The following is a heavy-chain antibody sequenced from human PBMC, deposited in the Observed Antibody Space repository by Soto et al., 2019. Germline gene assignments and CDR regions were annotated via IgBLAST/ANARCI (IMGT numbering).Heavy chain of an antibody. CDR3: VRGGHKDY. CDR1: GFTFSDYY. Sequence: QVQLVESGGGLVKPGGSLRIACVASGFTFSDYYMSWIRQAPGKGLEWISYIGSIGSPIYYAASVKGRLTISRDNAKNSLYLEINSLRVEDTAVYYCVRGGHKDYWGQGTLVTVSS. J-gene: IGHJ4*02. CDR2: IGSIGSPI. V-gene: IGHV3-11*01. D-gene: IGHD3-10*01.